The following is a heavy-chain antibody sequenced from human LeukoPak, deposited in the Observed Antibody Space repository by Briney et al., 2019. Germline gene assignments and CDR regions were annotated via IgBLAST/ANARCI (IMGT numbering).Heavy chain of an antibody. V-gene: IGHV4-59*08. D-gene: IGHD1-26*01. Sequence: PSETLSLTCTVSGGSISSYYWSWIRPPPGKGLEWIGYIYYSGSINYNPSHKSRVTISVDTSKNQFSLKLRSVTAADTAVYYCARYSGSYSGFDYWGQGTLVTVSS. CDR2: IYYSGSI. CDR1: GGSISSYY. CDR3: ARYSGSYSGFDY. J-gene: IGHJ4*02.